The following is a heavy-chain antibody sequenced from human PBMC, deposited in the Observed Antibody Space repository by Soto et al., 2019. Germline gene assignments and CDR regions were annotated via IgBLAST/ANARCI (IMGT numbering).Heavy chain of an antibody. CDR3: QTAWGLEC. V-gene: IGHV3-15*01. CDR2: IKSKADGGTA. D-gene: IGHD3-16*01. J-gene: IGHJ4*02. Sequence: EVQLVESGGGLVKPGGSLRLSCAASGFSFSNAWMSWVRQAPGRGLEWVGRIKSKADGGTADYAAPVEGRFTISRDDSINTLYLQINSLKTEDTAVYYCQTAWGLECWGQGTLVTVSS. CDR1: GFSFSNAW.